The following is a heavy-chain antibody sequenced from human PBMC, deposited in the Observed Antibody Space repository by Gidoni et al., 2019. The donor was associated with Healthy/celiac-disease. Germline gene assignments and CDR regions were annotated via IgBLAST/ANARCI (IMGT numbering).Heavy chain of an antibody. CDR2: ISYDGSNK. Sequence: QVQLVESGGGVVQPGRSLRLSCAASGFPFSSYAMHWVRQAPGKGLEWVAVISYDGSNKYYADSVKGRFTISRDNSKNTLYLQMNSLRAEDTAVYYCARSWLRRRHDAFDIWGQGTMVTVSS. CDR3: ARSWLRRRHDAFDI. D-gene: IGHD5-12*01. J-gene: IGHJ3*02. V-gene: IGHV3-30-3*01. CDR1: GFPFSSYA.